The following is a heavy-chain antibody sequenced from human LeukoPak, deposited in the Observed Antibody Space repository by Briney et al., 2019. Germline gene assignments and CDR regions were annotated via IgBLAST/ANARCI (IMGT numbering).Heavy chain of an antibody. D-gene: IGHD2-8*02. CDR2: IKQDGSER. J-gene: IGHJ4*02. Sequence: PGGSLRLSCAASGFTFSNYWMTWVRQAPGKGLEWVANIKQDGSERYYVDSVQGRFTISRDNAKNSLYLQLNSLRVEDTAVYYCARSGPHDVQVKTRNYDYWGQGTLVTVSS. CDR1: GFTFSNYW. V-gene: IGHV3-7*01. CDR3: ARSGPHDVQVKTRNYDY.